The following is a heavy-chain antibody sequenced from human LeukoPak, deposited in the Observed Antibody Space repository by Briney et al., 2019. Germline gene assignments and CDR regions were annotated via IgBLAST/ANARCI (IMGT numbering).Heavy chain of an antibody. CDR3: ARAHSSGRLNEAFDL. Sequence: GRSLRLSCSASWFSFSSYGMHWVRQAPGKGLEWVAVLSHDGGSEYYAGSVRGRFSISTDNSKSTVYLQMNTLRPEDTAVYYCARAHSSGRLNEAFDLWGPGTTVIVSS. D-gene: IGHD3-22*01. CDR1: WFSFSSYG. J-gene: IGHJ3*01. V-gene: IGHV3-30*03. CDR2: LSHDGGSE.